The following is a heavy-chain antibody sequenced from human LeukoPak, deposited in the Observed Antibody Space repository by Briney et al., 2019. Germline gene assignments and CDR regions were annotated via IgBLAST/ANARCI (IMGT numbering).Heavy chain of an antibody. D-gene: IGHD2-21*02. CDR3: AKGLHCGGDCYYYWYFDL. V-gene: IGHV3-30-3*01. J-gene: IGHJ2*01. CDR1: GFTFSSYA. CDR2: ISYDGSNK. Sequence: GGSLRLSCAASGFTFSSYAMHWVRQAPGKGLEWVAVISYDGSNKYYADYVKGRFTISRDNSKNTLYLQMNSLRAEDTAVYYCAKGLHCGGDCYYYWYFDLWGRGTLVTVSS.